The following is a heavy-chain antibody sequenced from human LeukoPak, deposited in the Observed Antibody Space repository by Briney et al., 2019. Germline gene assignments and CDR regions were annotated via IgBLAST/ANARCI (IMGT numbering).Heavy chain of an antibody. CDR2: ISWNSGSI. CDR3: ATEYYDSSGYFDY. CDR1: GFTFDDYA. Sequence: RTGGSLRLSCAASGFTFDDYAMHWVRQAPGKGLEWVSGISWNSGSIGYADSVKGRFTISRDNAKNSLYLQMNSLRAEDTALYYCATEYYDSSGYFDYWGQGTLVTVSS. D-gene: IGHD3-22*01. V-gene: IGHV3-9*01. J-gene: IGHJ4*02.